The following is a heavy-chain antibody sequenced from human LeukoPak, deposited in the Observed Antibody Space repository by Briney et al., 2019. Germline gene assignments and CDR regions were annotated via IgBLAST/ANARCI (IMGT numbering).Heavy chain of an antibody. CDR2: IYYSGST. D-gene: IGHD6-19*01. V-gene: IGHV4-39*01. CDR3: ASRSALIAVAGRRTYYFDY. Sequence: SETLSLTCTVSGGSISSSSYYWGWIRQPPGKGLEWIGSIYYSGSTYYNPSLKSRVTISVDTSKNQLSLKLSSVTAADTAVYYCASRSALIAVAGRRTYYFDYWGQGTLVTVSS. CDR1: GGSISSSSYY. J-gene: IGHJ4*02.